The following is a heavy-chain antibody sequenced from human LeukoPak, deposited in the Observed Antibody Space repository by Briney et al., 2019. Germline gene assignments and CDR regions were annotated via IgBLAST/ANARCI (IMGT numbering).Heavy chain of an antibody. CDR2: IYHSGST. J-gene: IGHJ6*02. D-gene: IGHD4-17*01. CDR3: ARTFQAPSYGDSDSRTKYPYSMDV. CDR1: GGSISSSNW. V-gene: IGHV4-4*02. Sequence: SETLSLTCAVSGGSISSSNWWSWVRQPPGKGLGWIGEIYHSGSTNYNPSLKSRVTISVDKSKNQFSLKLSSVTAADTAVYYCARTFQAPSYGDSDSRTKYPYSMDVWGQGTMVAVSS.